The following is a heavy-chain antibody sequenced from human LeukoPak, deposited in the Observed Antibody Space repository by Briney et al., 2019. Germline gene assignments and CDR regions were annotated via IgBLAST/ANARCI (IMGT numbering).Heavy chain of an antibody. V-gene: IGHV3-30*03. D-gene: IGHD3-16*02. CDR3: AREVYYDYVWGSYRPGVGFDY. CDR2: ISYDGSNK. CDR1: GFTFSSYG. J-gene: IGHJ4*02. Sequence: GRSLRLSCAASGFTFSSYGMHWVRQAPGKGLEWVAVISYDGSNKYYADSVKGRFTISRDNSKNTLYLQMNSLRAEDTAVYYCAREVYYDYVWGSYRPGVGFDYWGQGTLVTVSS.